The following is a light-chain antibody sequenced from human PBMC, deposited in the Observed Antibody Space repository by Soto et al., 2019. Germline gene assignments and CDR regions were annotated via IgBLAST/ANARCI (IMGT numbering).Light chain of an antibody. CDR3: SAYTSSSTLMV. J-gene: IGLJ2*01. Sequence: QSALTQPAYVSGSPGQSITISCTGTSSDVGGYNYVSWYQQHPGKAPKLMIYDVSNRPSGVSNRFSGSKSGNTASLTISGLQAEDEADYYCSAYTSSSTLMVFGGGTTLTVL. CDR1: SSDVGGYNY. CDR2: DVS. V-gene: IGLV2-14*01.